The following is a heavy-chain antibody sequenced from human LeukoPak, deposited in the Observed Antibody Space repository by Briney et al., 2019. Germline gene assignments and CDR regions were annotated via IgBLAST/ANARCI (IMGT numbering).Heavy chain of an antibody. J-gene: IGHJ4*02. D-gene: IGHD3-22*01. CDR1: GGTFSSYA. Sequence: GASVKVSCKASGGTFSSYAISWVRQAPGQGLEWMGWINTNTGNPTYAQGFTGRFVFSLDTSVSTAYLQISSLKAEDIAVYYCARVVRGSSVYRYYFDYWGQGTLVTVSS. CDR3: ARVVRGSSVYRYYFDY. V-gene: IGHV7-4-1*02. CDR2: INTNTGNP.